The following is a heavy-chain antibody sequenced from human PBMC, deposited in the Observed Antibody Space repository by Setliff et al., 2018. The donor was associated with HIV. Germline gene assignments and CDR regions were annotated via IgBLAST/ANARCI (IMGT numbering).Heavy chain of an antibody. CDR3: ARGARLLAAYSDRWDYFYMAV. CDR1: GDSIITYY. CDR2: INHSGST. Sequence: PSETLSLTCTVSGDSIITYYWIWIRQPPGKGLEWIGEINHSGSTHYNPSLKSRFIISVDTSKNQFSLKVNSMTAADTAVYYCARGARLLAAYSDRWDYFYMAVWGKGTTVTVSS. D-gene: IGHD1-26*01. J-gene: IGHJ6*03. V-gene: IGHV4-34*01.